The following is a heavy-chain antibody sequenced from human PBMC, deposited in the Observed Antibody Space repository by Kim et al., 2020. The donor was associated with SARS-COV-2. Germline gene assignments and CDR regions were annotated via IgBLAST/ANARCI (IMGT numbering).Heavy chain of an antibody. CDR2: IYHSGST. V-gene: IGHV4-4*02. CDR3: ARGFSVAVTGSYYYNRDV. J-gene: IGHJ6*02. Sequence: SETLSLTCGVSGGSISSANWWTWVRQSPGKGLEWIGEIYHSGSTRYNPSLESRVTISVDRSKNQFSLKLSSVTAADTAMYYCARGFSVAVTGSYYYNRDVWGQGTTVTVSS. D-gene: IGHD2-21*02. CDR1: GGSISSANW.